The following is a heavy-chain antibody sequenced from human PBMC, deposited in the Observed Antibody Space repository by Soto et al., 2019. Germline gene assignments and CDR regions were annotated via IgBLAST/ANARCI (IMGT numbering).Heavy chain of an antibody. Sequence: SVKVSCKASGDTYTSYAISWVRQAPGQGLEWMGGIIPIFGTANYAQKFQGRVTITADESTSTAYMELSSLRSEDTAVYYCARDLGRWDSSADFDYWGQGTLVTVSS. D-gene: IGHD3-22*01. CDR3: ARDLGRWDSSADFDY. J-gene: IGHJ4*02. CDR2: IIPIFGTA. V-gene: IGHV1-69*13. CDR1: GDTYTSYA.